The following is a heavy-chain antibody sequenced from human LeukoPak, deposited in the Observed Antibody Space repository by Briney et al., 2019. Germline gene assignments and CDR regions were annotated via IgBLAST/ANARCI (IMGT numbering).Heavy chain of an antibody. CDR3: ARGARIAGDGLWFDP. V-gene: IGHV1-69*13. CDR2: IIPMLGTP. Sequence: SVKVSCKAVGGSFGSYAVTWVRQAPGQGLEWMGEIIPMLGTPNYARKFQGRVTITADEFLSTGYMELSSLRPEDTAVYYCARGARIAGDGLWFDPWGQGTLVTVSS. D-gene: IGHD6-13*01. J-gene: IGHJ5*02. CDR1: GGSFGSYA.